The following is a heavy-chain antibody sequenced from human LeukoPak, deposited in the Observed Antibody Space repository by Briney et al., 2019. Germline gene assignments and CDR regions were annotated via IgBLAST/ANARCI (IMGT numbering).Heavy chain of an antibody. D-gene: IGHD6-19*01. J-gene: IGHJ6*02. CDR1: GVTFSSHW. V-gene: IGHV3-7*05. CDR2: IKHDGSEK. CDR3: AKGARSGPYDYYAMDV. Sequence: PGGSLRLSCAASGVTFSSHWMSWVRQAPGKGLEWVANIKHDGSEKYYVGSVKGRFTISRDNAKNSLYLQMNSLRAEDTAVYYCAKGARSGPYDYYAMDVWGQGTTVTVSS.